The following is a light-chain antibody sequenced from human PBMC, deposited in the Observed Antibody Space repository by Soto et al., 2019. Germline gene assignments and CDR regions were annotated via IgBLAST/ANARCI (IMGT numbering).Light chain of an antibody. CDR1: SSDVGAFIY. Sequence: QSVLTQPASVSGSPGQSIAISCTGTSSDVGAFIYVSWYQQHPGKAPKFMIFDVSSRPSGVSDRFSGSKSGNTASLTISGLQTEDEADYYCASYTTSSTYVFGTGTKVTVL. V-gene: IGLV2-14*03. J-gene: IGLJ1*01. CDR3: ASYTTSSTYV. CDR2: DVS.